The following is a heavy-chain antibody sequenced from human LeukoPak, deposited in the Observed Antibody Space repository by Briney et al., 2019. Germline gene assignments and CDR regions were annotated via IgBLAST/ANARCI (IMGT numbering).Heavy chain of an antibody. D-gene: IGHD1-1*01. V-gene: IGHV1-2*06. Sequence: GASVKVSCKASGYIFTDYYMHWVRQAPGQELGWMGRINPNSGGTNYAQKFQGRVTMTRDTSMSTAFMALSSLRSDDTAVYYCAPTNNLYYYFDYWGQGTLVTVSS. CDR1: GYIFTDYY. CDR2: INPNSGGT. J-gene: IGHJ4*02. CDR3: APTNNLYYYFDY.